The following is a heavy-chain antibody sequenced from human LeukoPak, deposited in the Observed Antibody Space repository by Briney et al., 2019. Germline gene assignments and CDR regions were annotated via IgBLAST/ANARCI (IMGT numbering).Heavy chain of an antibody. J-gene: IGHJ5*02. Sequence: SETLSLTCAVYGGSFNNYYWNWVRQPPGKGLDWIGEFDQSGSTKYNPSLKSRVTISPGTSDNQLSLRLTSVTAADTAVYYCTRDRTPRGGWFDPWGQGTQVSVSS. CDR1: GGSFNNYY. CDR2: FDQSGST. D-gene: IGHD1-14*01. CDR3: TRDRTPRGGWFDP. V-gene: IGHV4-34*01.